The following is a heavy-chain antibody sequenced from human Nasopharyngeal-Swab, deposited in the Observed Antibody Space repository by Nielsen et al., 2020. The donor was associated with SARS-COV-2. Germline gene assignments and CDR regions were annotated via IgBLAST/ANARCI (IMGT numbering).Heavy chain of an antibody. D-gene: IGHD1-1*01. Sequence: SETLSLTCTASGGSVSSDIYSWSWIRQPPGKGLEWIGYVVYSGRTNYNPSLKSRVTISVDTSKDQFSLKLNSVTAADTAMYFCARTTTTTPFDSWGQGTLVAVSS. CDR3: ARTTTTTPFDS. CDR2: VVYSGRT. V-gene: IGHV4-61*01. CDR1: GGSVSSDIYS. J-gene: IGHJ4*02.